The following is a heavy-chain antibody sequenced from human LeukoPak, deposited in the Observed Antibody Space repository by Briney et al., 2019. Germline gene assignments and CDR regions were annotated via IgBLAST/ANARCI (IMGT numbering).Heavy chain of an antibody. J-gene: IGHJ4*02. D-gene: IGHD2-21*01. CDR2: IYWNDDK. CDR1: GFSLSTIGVG. CDR3: AHRRGDPLFGY. V-gene: IGHV2-5*01. Sequence: SGPTLVNPTQTLTLTCTFSGFSLSTIGVGVGWIRQPPGKALEWLALIYWNDDKLYSPSLKSRLTITKDTSKNLVVLSMTNVDPVDTATYYCAHRRGDPLFGYWGQGTLVTVSS.